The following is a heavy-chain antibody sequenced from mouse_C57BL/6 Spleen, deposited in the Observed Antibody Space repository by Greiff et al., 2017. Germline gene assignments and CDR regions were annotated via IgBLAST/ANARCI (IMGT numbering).Heavy chain of an antibody. Sequence: EVQLQQSGGGLVKPGGSLKLSCAASGFTFSSYAMSWVRQTPEKRLEWVATISDGGSYTYYPDNVKGRFTISRDNAKNNLYLQMSHLKSEDTAMYYCARDEANWSVDYWGQGTTLTVSS. V-gene: IGHV5-4*01. D-gene: IGHD4-1*01. J-gene: IGHJ2*01. CDR2: ISDGGSYT. CDR1: GFTFSSYA. CDR3: ARDEANWSVDY.